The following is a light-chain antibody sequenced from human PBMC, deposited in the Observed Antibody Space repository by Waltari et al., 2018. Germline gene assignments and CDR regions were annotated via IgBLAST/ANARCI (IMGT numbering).Light chain of an antibody. J-gene: IGLJ1*01. CDR1: SSDVGAYNY. CDR2: EVS. Sequence: QSALTQPASVSGSPAQSITISCIGTSSDVGAYNYVSWFQQHPGKAPKLLIYEVSNRPSGGSSRFSGSRSGNTASLTISGLQAEDEADYYCSAYRGSSALVFGTGTKVTVL. CDR3: SAYRGSSALV. V-gene: IGLV2-14*01.